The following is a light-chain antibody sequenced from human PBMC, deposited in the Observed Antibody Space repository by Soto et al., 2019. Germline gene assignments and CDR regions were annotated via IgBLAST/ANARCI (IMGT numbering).Light chain of an antibody. CDR1: QSLLHSIGYNY. CDR2: LGS. CDR3: MQALQTPT. V-gene: IGKV2-28*01. Sequence: DIVMTQSPLSLPVTPGEPASISCRSSQSLLHSIGYNYLDWYLQKPGQSPQLLIYLGSNRASGVPDRLSGSGSGTDFTLKISRVEAEDVGVYYCMQALQTPTFGQGTKLEIK. J-gene: IGKJ2*01.